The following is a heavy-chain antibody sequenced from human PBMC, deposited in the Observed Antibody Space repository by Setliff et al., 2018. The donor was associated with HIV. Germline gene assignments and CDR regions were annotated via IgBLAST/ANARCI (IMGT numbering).Heavy chain of an antibody. CDR2: ISSGGSYI. V-gene: IGHV3-21*01. D-gene: IGHD6-13*01. CDR1: GFTFGSYS. CDR3: AAGNSEPSYYYYMDV. Sequence: GGSLRLSCAGSGFTFGSYSMGWVRQAPGKGLEWVSFISSGGSYIFYADSVKGRFTISRDNAKMYLQMNGLRVEDTAVYYCAAGNSEPSYYYYMDVWGKGTTVTVSS. J-gene: IGHJ6*03.